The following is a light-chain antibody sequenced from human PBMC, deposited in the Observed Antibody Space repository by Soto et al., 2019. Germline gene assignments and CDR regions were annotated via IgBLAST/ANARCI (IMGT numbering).Light chain of an antibody. CDR1: QGIRSA. J-gene: IGKJ2*01. Sequence: AIQMAQSPSSLSASVGDRVTITCRASQGIRSALGWYQQKAGQAPKVLIYAASNLETGVPPRFSGSGSGTYFPLTISSLQPEDSATYYCLQDYSYPRTFGQGTRLEI. CDR2: AAS. CDR3: LQDYSYPRT. V-gene: IGKV1-6*01.